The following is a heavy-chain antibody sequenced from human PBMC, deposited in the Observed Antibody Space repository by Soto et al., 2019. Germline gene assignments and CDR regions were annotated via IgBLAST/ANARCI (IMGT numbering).Heavy chain of an antibody. D-gene: IGHD3-22*01. J-gene: IGHJ4*02. CDR2: IYYSGST. CDR1: GGSISSYY. Sequence: SETLSLTCTVSGGSISSYYWSWIRQPPGKGLEWIGYIYYSGSTNYNPSLKSRVTISADTSKNQFSLKLSSVTAADTAVYYCARGVRAYHSSAYYYYFDYWGQGTLVTVSS. CDR3: ARGVRAYHSSAYYYYFDY. V-gene: IGHV4-59*01.